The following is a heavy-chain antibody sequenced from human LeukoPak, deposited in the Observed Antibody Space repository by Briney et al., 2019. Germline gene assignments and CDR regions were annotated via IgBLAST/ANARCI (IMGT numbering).Heavy chain of an antibody. Sequence: MXWVRQAPGKGLEWVAVIWYDGSNKYYADSVKGRFTISRDNSKKTLYLQMNNLRAEDTAVYYCARKKRVDTDSIMVYYYYAMDVWGQGTTVTVSS. CDR3: ARKKRVDTDSIMVYYYYAMDV. J-gene: IGHJ6*02. CDR2: IWYDGSNK. V-gene: IGHV3-33*01. D-gene: IGHD5-18*01.